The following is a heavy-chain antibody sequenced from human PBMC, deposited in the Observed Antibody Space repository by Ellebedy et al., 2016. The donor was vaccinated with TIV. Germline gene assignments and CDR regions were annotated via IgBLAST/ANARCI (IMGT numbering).Heavy chain of an antibody. CDR3: ARVSQVWFGELLNRNYYYGMDV. D-gene: IGHD3-10*01. CDR1: GFTFSSYA. J-gene: IGHJ6*02. V-gene: IGHV3-30-3*01. CDR2: ISYDGSNK. Sequence: GESLKIPCAASGFTFSSYAMHWVRQAPGKGLEWVAVISYDGSNKYYADSVKGRFTISRDNSKNTLYLQMNSLRAEDTAVYYCARVSQVWFGELLNRNYYYGMDVWGQGTTVTVSS.